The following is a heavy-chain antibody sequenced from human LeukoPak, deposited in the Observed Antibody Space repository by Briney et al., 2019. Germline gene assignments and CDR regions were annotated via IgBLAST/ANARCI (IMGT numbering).Heavy chain of an antibody. J-gene: IGHJ4*02. V-gene: IGHV3-30*18. Sequence: GGSLRLSCAASGFTFSSYGMHWVRQAPGKGLEWVAVISYDGSNKYYADSVKGRFTISRDNSKNTLYLQMNSLRAEDTAVYYCAKDSSPIVVVDTYYFDYWGQGTLVTVSS. D-gene: IGHD3-22*01. CDR2: ISYDGSNK. CDR1: GFTFSSYG. CDR3: AKDSSPIVVVDTYYFDY.